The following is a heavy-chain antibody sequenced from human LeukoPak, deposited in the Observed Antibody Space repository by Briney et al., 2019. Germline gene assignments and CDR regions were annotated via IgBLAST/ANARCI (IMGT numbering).Heavy chain of an antibody. CDR2: ISSDGRNK. CDR1: GFAFSTHL. CDR3: WGRREDAFDI. J-gene: IGHJ3*02. Sequence: GGSLRLSCATSGFAFSTHLMHWVRQAPGKGLEWVAVISSDGRNKYYADSVKGRFTISRDNSKNTLYLQMNSLRAEDTAVYYVWGRREDAFDIWGQGTMVTVSS. V-gene: IGHV3-30*03. D-gene: IGHD3-16*01.